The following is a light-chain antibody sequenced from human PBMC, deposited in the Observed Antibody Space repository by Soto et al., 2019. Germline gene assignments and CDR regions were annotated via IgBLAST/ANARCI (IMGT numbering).Light chain of an antibody. V-gene: IGLV2-11*01. CDR2: DVR. Sequence: QSALTQPRSVSGSPGQSVTISCTGTSSDVGGYNYVSWYQQHPGKAPKLMIYDVRKWPSGVPDRFSGSKFGNTASLTISGLQAEDEADYYCCSYAGTYSYVFGTGTKVTV. J-gene: IGLJ1*01. CDR3: CSYAGTYSYV. CDR1: SSDVGGYNY.